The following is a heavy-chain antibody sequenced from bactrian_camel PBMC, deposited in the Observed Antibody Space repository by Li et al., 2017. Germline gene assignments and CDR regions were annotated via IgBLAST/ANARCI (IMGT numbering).Heavy chain of an antibody. CDR2: IVGDGIT. V-gene: IGHV3S55*01. D-gene: IGHD6*01. Sequence: HVQLVESGGGSVQVGGSLKLSCRIVGRTPVDYCMAWFRQAPGKEREFVSAIVGDGITNYADSVKGRFTISRDGAMMTLYLQMNDLKPEDTAMYYCAIGGATPCTVRGGSDPYDYWGQGTQVTVS. J-gene: IGHJ4*01. CDR3: AIGGATPCTVRGGSDPYDY. CDR1: GRTPVDYC.